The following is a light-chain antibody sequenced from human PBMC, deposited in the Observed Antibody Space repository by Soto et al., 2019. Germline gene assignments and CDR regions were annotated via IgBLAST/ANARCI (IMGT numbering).Light chain of an antibody. CDR2: EVS. J-gene: IGLJ3*02. Sequence: QSVPTQPPSASGSPGQSATISCTGTSSDVGGYNYVSWYQQYPGKAPKLMIYEVSKRPSGVPDRFSGSKSGNTASLTVSGLQAEDEAAYCCISYAGSSTWVFGGGTKLTVL. CDR1: SSDVGGYNY. CDR3: ISYAGSSTWV. V-gene: IGLV2-8*01.